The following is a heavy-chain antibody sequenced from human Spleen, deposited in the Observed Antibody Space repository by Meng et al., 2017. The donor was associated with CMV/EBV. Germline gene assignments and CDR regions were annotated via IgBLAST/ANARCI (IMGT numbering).Heavy chain of an antibody. CDR1: GYTFTSYG. J-gene: IGHJ5*02. CDR3: ARKVGASTYWFDP. V-gene: IGHV1-18*01. CDR2: ISAYNGNT. Sequence: QVQLVQSGAEVKKPGASVKVSCKASGYTFTSYGISWVRQAPGQGLEWMGWISAYNGNTKYSQKFQGRVTITRDTSASTAYMELSSLRSEDTAVYYCARKVGASTYWFDPWGQGTLVTVSS. D-gene: IGHD1-26*01.